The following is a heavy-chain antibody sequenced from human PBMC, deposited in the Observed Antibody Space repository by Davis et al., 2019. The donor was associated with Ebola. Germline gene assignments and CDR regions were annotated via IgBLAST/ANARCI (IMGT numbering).Heavy chain of an antibody. CDR1: EYNFATYW. V-gene: IGHV5-51*01. D-gene: IGHD4-11*01. CDR2: IYPGDSDT. J-gene: IGHJ6*02. Sequence: GESLKISCKGSEYNFATYWIGWVRQMTGRGLQWMGIIYPGDSDTRYNPSFQGQVTISADKSITTAYLQWSSLKASDSAMYYCARMTTLYGMDVWGQGTTVTVSS. CDR3: ARMTTLYGMDV.